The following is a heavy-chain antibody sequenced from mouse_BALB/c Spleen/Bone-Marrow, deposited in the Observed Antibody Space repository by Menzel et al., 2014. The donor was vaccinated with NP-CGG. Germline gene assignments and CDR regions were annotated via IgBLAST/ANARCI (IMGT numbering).Heavy chain of an antibody. Sequence: ESGPGLVKPSQSLSLTCSVTGYSITSGYYWNWIRQFPGNKLEWMGYISYDGSNNYNPSLKNRISITRDTSKNQFFLKLNSVTTEDTATYCCARVYDYDEYFDVWGAGTTVTVSS. CDR1: GYSITSGYY. CDR3: ARVYDYDEYFDV. V-gene: IGHV3-6*02. CDR2: ISYDGSN. D-gene: IGHD2-4*01. J-gene: IGHJ1*01.